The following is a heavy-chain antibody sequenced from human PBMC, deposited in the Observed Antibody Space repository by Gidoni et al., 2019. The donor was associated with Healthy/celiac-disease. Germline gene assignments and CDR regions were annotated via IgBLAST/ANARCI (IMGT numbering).Heavy chain of an antibody. CDR2: INPSGGST. CDR3: ARDGLNYSSSWYVVDY. D-gene: IGHD6-13*01. V-gene: IGHV1-46*01. Sequence: QVQLVQSGAEVKKPGASVKVSCKASGYTFTSYYMHWVRQAPGQGLEWMGIINPSGGSTSYAQKFQGRVTMTRDTSTSTVYMELSCLRSEDTAVYYWARDGLNYSSSWYVVDYWGQGTLVTVSS. CDR1: GYTFTSYY. J-gene: IGHJ4*02.